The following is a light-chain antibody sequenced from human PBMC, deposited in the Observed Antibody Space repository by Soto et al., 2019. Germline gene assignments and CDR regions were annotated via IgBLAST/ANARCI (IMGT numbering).Light chain of an antibody. CDR1: QSVLYSSNNKNY. Sequence: DIVMTQSPDSLAVSLGERATINCKSSQSVLYSSNNKNYLTWYQQKPGQPPKLLMYWPSTRASGVPDRFSGSGSGTDFTPTSSGLQAEDVAVYYGQQYYSPPWPFGPGTKVEIK. CDR2: WPS. CDR3: QQYYSPPWP. V-gene: IGKV4-1*01. J-gene: IGKJ1*01.